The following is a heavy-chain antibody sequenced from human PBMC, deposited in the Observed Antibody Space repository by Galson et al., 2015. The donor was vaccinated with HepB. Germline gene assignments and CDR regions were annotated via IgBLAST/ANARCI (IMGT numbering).Heavy chain of an antibody. J-gene: IGHJ4*02. V-gene: IGHV3-53*04. CDR2: IYSGGDT. CDR1: GFTVSSNH. CDR3: ASTRGFYY. Sequence: SLRLSCAASGFTVSSNHMSWVRQAPGKGLEWVSVIYSGGDTDYADSVKGQFTISRHNFQNTLYLQMNSLRVEDTAVYYCASTRGFYYWGQGTLVIVSS. D-gene: IGHD2-15*01.